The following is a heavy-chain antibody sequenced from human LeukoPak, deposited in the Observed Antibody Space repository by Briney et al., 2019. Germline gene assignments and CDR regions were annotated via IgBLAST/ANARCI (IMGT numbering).Heavy chain of an antibody. Sequence: PGGSLRLSCAASGFTFSSYAMSWVRQAPGKGLEWLAFIQYDGVKKTYADPVEGRFTIFRDNSKNTLYLQMNSLRAEDTAMYYCAKGRFLEWLLSFEPFDIWGQGTMVTVSP. V-gene: IGHV3-30*02. CDR3: AKGRFLEWLLSFEPFDI. D-gene: IGHD3-3*01. CDR2: IQYDGVKK. CDR1: GFTFSSYA. J-gene: IGHJ3*02.